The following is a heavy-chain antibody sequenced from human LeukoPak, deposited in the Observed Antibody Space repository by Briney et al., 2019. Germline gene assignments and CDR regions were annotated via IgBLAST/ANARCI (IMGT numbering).Heavy chain of an antibody. CDR3: ARSRAFNSGAFDP. CDR2: IYNGVNT. CDR1: GGSISSGGYY. J-gene: IGHJ5*02. D-gene: IGHD1-26*01. Sequence: PSETLSLTCAVSGGSISSGGYYWSWIRQPPGKGVEWIAHIYNGVNTNYNPSLKSRVTISVDTSKNQFSLRLNSVTAADTAVYYCARSRAFNSGAFDPWGQGSLVTVSS. V-gene: IGHV4-61*08.